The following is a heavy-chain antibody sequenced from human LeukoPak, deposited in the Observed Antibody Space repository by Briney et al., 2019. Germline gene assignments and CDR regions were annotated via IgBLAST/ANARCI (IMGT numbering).Heavy chain of an antibody. CDR1: GYTFTGYY. J-gene: IGHJ6*03. V-gene: IGHV1-2*02. CDR3: AREISGFGEGYMDV. CDR2: INPNSGGT. Sequence: GASVKVSCKASGYTFTGYYMHWVRQAPGQGLEWMGWINPNSGGTNYAQKFQGRVTMTRDTSISTAYMELSRLRSEDTAVYYCAREISGFGEGYMDVWGKGTTVTISS. D-gene: IGHD3-10*01.